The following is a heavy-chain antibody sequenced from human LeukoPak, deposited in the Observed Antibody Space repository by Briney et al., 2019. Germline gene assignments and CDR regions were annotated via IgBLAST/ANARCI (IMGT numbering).Heavy chain of an antibody. D-gene: IGHD6-19*01. CDR2: IYHSGST. V-gene: IGHV4-39*07. Sequence: SETLSLTCTVSGGSISSSSYYWGWIRQPPGKGLEWIGSIYHSGSTYYNPSLKSRVSISIDTSKKQFSLKVSSVTAADTAVYYCARGAGWYNYWGQGTLVTVSS. CDR3: ARGAGWYNY. CDR1: GGSISSSSYY. J-gene: IGHJ4*02.